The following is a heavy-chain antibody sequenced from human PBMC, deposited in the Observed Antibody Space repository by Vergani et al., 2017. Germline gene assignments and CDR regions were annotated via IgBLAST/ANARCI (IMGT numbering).Heavy chain of an antibody. CDR3: TRLGGYCSGGSCYSADY. D-gene: IGHD2-15*01. V-gene: IGHV3-73*01. CDR1: GFTFSGSA. J-gene: IGHJ4*02. Sequence: EVQLLESGGGLVQPGGSLRLSCAASGFTFSGSAMHWVRQASGKGLEWVGRIRSKANSYATAYAASVKGRFTISRDDSKNTAYLQMNSLKTEDTAVYYCTRLGGYCSGGSCYSADYWGQGTLVTVSS. CDR2: IRSKANSYAT.